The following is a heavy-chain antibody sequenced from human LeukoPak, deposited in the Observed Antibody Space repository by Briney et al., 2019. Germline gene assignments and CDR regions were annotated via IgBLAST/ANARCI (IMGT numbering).Heavy chain of an antibody. D-gene: IGHD3-10*01. CDR1: GGTFSSYA. CDR3: ARVSVRGFAGSYYGY. Sequence: SVKVSCKASGGTFSSYAISWVRQAPGQGLEWMGGIIPIFGTANYAQKSQGRVTITADESTSTAYMELSSLRSEDTAVYYCARVSVRGFAGSYYGYWGQGTLVTVSS. V-gene: IGHV1-69*13. J-gene: IGHJ4*02. CDR2: IIPIFGTA.